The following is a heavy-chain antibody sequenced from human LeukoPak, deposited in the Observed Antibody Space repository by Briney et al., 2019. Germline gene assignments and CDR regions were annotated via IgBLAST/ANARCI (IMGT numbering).Heavy chain of an antibody. CDR2: IIGNGGST. D-gene: IGHD3-3*01. CDR1: GLTFDDYA. V-gene: IGHV3-43*02. CDR3: AKHGTYYDFWSGQYYFDY. Sequence: GGSLRLSCAASGLTFDDYAMHWVRQAPGKGLEWVSLIIGNGGSTYYADSVKGRFTISRDNSRNTLYLQMNSLRAEDTAVYYCAKHGTYYDFWSGQYYFDYWGQGTLVTVSS. J-gene: IGHJ4*02.